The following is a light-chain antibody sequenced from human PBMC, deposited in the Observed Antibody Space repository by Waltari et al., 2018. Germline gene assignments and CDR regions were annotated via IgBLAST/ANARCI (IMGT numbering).Light chain of an antibody. CDR1: SGHSYSA. CDR2: VNSDGSH. CDR3: QTWGTGIWV. Sequence: QLVLTQSPSASASLGASVSLTCTLSSGHSYSAIAWHHQQPQKGPRYLMKVNSDGSHTKGDGIPDRFSGSSSGAERYLTISSLQSEDAADYYCQTWGTGIWVFGGGTKLTVL. V-gene: IGLV4-69*01. J-gene: IGLJ3*02.